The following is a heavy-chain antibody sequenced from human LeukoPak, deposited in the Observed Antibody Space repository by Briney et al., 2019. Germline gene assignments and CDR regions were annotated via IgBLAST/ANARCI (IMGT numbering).Heavy chain of an antibody. Sequence: GGSLRLSCAASGFTFSSYAMSWVRQAPGKGLEWVSAISGSGGSTYYADSVKGRFTISRDNSKNTLYLQMNSLRAEDTAVYYCAKESGAYGSGSYTLTFDYWGQGTLVTVSS. CDR2: ISGSGGST. CDR1: GFTFSSYA. D-gene: IGHD3-10*01. J-gene: IGHJ4*02. V-gene: IGHV3-23*01. CDR3: AKESGAYGSGSYTLTFDY.